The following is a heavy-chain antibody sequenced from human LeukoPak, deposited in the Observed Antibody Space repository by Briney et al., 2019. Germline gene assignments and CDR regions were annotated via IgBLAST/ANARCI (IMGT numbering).Heavy chain of an antibody. V-gene: IGHV3-48*03. Sequence: GGSLRLSCAASGFTFSSYEMNWVRQAPGKGLEWVSYISSRGTTTYYADSVKGRFTISRDDAKNSLYLQMNSLRAEDTAVYYCARGGSSGYNYNAFDIWGQGTMVTVSS. J-gene: IGHJ3*02. CDR1: GFTFSSYE. CDR2: ISSRGTTT. D-gene: IGHD3-22*01. CDR3: ARGGSSGYNYNAFDI.